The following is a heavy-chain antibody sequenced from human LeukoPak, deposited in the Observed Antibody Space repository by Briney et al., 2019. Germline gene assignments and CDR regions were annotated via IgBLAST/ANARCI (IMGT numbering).Heavy chain of an antibody. CDR1: GGSISSYY. D-gene: IGHD3-10*01. CDR2: IYYSGST. J-gene: IGHJ3*02. Sequence: SETLSLTCTVSGGSISSYYWSWIRQPPGKGLEWIGYIYYSGSTNYNPARKSRVTISVDTSKNQFSLKLSSVTAADTAVYYCARLLDYYGSGSYPFGDAFDIWGQGTMVTVSS. V-gene: IGHV4-59*01. CDR3: ARLLDYYGSGSYPFGDAFDI.